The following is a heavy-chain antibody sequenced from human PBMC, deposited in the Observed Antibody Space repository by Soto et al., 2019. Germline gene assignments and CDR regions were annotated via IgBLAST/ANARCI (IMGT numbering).Heavy chain of an antibody. CDR1: GGSFSGYY. CDR3: ARQGRYCTGGSCYSYFQN. Sequence: SETLSLTCAVYGGSFSGYYWSWIRQPPGKGLEWIGEINHSGSTSYNPPLKSRVTISVDTSKNQFSLKLTSVTAADTAVYYCARQGRYCTGGSCYSYFQNWGQGTLVTASS. D-gene: IGHD2-15*01. J-gene: IGHJ1*01. V-gene: IGHV4-34*01. CDR2: INHSGST.